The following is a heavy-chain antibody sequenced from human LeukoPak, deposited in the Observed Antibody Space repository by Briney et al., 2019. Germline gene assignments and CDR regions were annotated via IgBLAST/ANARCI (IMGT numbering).Heavy chain of an antibody. CDR3: VRAIGSNTF. V-gene: IGHV3-7*01. J-gene: IGHJ4*02. Sequence: GGSLRLSCVASGFTFTTYWMSWVRQAPGKVLEWVANINQDGSEKYYVDSVKGRFTISRDNAKNSLYLQMNSLRAEDTAVYFCVRAIGSNTFWGQGTLVTVSS. CDR1: GFTFTTYW. CDR2: INQDGSEK. D-gene: IGHD4-23*01.